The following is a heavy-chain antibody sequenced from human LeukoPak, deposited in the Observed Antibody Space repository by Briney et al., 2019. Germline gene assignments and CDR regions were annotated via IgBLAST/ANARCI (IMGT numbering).Heavy chain of an antibody. CDR1: GFTFSSYS. Sequence: PGGSLRLSCAASGFTFSSYSMNWVRQAPGKGLEWVSGINWNGGSTGYADSVKGRFTISRDNAKNSLYLQMNSLRAEDTALYYCARVAVPAVPYYYYYMDVWGKGTTVTVSS. J-gene: IGHJ6*03. CDR2: INWNGGST. V-gene: IGHV3-20*04. CDR3: ARVAVPAVPYYYYYMDV. D-gene: IGHD2-2*01.